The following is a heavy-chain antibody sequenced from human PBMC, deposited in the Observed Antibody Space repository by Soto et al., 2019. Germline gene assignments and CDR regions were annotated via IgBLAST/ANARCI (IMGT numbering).Heavy chain of an antibody. CDR3: ARGSSGDTAMVYWFDP. CDR1: GYTFTGYY. CDR2: INPNSGGT. J-gene: IGHJ5*02. D-gene: IGHD5-18*01. Sequence: GASVKVSCKASGYTFTGYYMHWVRQAPGQGLERMGWINPNSGGTNYAQKFQGWVTMTRDTSISTAYMELSRLRSDDTAVYYCARGSSGDTAMVYWFDPWGQGTLVTVSS. V-gene: IGHV1-2*04.